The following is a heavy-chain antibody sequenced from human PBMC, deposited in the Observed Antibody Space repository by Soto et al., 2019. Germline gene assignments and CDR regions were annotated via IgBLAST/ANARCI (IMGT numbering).Heavy chain of an antibody. D-gene: IGHD6-19*01. J-gene: IGHJ4*02. CDR1: GFTFRDYA. CDR3: GKERRGSGWSVCNF. V-gene: IGHV3-23*01. Sequence: PGGSLRLSCEASGFTFRDYAMNWVRLSPGKGLEWVSDISGNGNSARYADSVKGRFTISRDNSKDTLYLQMNSLRVDDTAVYYCGKERRGSGWSVCNFWGQGSLVTVPQ. CDR2: ISGNGNSA.